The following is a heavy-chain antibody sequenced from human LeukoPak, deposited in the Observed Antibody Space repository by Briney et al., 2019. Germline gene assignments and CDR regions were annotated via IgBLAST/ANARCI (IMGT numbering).Heavy chain of an antibody. CDR3: AREYMIHFYYYYYYMDV. Sequence: GASVKVSCKASGYTFTGYYMHWVRQAPGQGLEWMGWINPNSGGTNYAQKFQGRVTMTRDTSISTAYMELSRLRSDDTAVHYCAREYMIHFYYYYYYMDVWGKGTTVTISS. J-gene: IGHJ6*03. CDR1: GYTFTGYY. CDR2: INPNSGGT. V-gene: IGHV1-2*02. D-gene: IGHD3-16*01.